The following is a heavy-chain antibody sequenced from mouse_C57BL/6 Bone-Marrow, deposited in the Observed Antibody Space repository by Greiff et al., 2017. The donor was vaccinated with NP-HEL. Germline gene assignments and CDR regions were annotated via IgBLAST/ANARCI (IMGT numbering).Heavy chain of an antibody. V-gene: IGHV1-69*01. CDR1: GYTFNSYW. CDR3: AIYGSYYFDY. D-gene: IGHD1-1*01. J-gene: IGHJ2*01. CDR2: IDPSDSYT. Sequence: QVQLQQPGAELVMPGASVKLSCKASGYTFNSYWMHWVKQRPGQGLEWIGEIDPSDSYTNYNQKFKGKSTLTVDKSSSTAYMQLSSLTSEDSAVYYCAIYGSYYFDYWGQGTTLTVSS.